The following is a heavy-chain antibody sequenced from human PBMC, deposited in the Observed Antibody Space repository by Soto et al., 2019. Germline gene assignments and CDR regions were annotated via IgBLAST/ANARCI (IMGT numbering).Heavy chain of an antibody. CDR2: ISYDGSNK. J-gene: IGHJ6*02. CDR3: AKDLITVYYYGMDV. Sequence: PGGSLRLSCAASGFTFSSYGMHWVRQAPGKGLEWVAVISYDGSNKYYADSVKGRFTISRDNSKNTLYLQMSSLRAEDTAVYYCAKDLITVYYYGMDVWGQGTTVTVSS. D-gene: IGHD3-16*01. V-gene: IGHV3-30*18. CDR1: GFTFSSYG.